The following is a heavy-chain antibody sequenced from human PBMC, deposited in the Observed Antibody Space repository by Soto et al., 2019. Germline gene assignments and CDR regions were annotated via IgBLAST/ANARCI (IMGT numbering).Heavy chain of an antibody. CDR1: GFTFDDYT. D-gene: IGHD6-19*01. J-gene: IGHJ3*02. V-gene: IGHV3-43*01. Sequence: HLGGSLRLSCAASGFTFDDYTMHWVRQAPGKGLEWVSLISWDGGSTYYADSVKGRFTISRDNSKNSLYLQMNSLRTEDTALYYCAKESFSSSGWPDAFDIWGQGTMVTVSS. CDR3: AKESFSSSGWPDAFDI. CDR2: ISWDGGST.